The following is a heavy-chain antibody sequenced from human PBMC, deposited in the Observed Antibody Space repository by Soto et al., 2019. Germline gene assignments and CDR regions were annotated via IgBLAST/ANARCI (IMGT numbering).Heavy chain of an antibody. Sequence: SETLSLTCTVSDSSISSGDYYWSWIRQPPGKGLEWIGYIYYSGSTYYNPSLKSRVTISVDTSKNQFSLKLSSVTAADTAVYYCARDPVELWAHYFDYWGQGTLATVSS. CDR2: IYYSGST. CDR3: ARDPVELWAHYFDY. J-gene: IGHJ4*02. CDR1: DSSISSGDYY. V-gene: IGHV4-30-4*01. D-gene: IGHD5-18*01.